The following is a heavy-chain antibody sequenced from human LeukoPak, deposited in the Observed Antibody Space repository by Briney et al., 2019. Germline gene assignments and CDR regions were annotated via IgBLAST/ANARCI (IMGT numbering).Heavy chain of an antibody. Sequence: EPLSLPFPVSGGSINNYYWSWIRQPAGKGLAWIGRIYTRGSTNYNPSRKSRVTMSVDTSKNQFSLKLSSVTAADTAVYYCARGRYCSADICSGGDAFDIWGQGTMVSVSS. D-gene: IGHD2-15*01. CDR1: GGSINNYY. V-gene: IGHV4-4*07. CDR3: ARGRYCSADICSGGDAFDI. CDR2: IYTRGST. J-gene: IGHJ3*02.